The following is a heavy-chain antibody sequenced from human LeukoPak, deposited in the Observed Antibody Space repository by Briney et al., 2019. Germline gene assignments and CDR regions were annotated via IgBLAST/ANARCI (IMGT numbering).Heavy chain of an antibody. V-gene: IGHV5-51*01. Sequence: GESLKISCQASGYSFTTYWIAWVRQMPGKGLEWVGIIWPDDSDARYSPSFQGQVTISADTSISTAYLQWSSLKASDTAMYYCARWVGYSSDYHFDYWGQGTPVTVSS. D-gene: IGHD6-25*01. CDR3: ARWVGYSSDYHFDY. CDR1: GYSFTTYW. CDR2: IWPDDSDA. J-gene: IGHJ4*02.